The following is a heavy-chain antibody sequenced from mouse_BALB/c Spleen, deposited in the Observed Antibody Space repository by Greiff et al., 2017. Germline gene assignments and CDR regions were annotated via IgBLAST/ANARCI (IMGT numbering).Heavy chain of an antibody. CDR2: IWAGGST. J-gene: IGHJ1*01. CDR3: ARNSGSSYDWYFDV. CDR1: GYSFTSYG. D-gene: IGHD1-1*01. Sequence: VKLMESGPGLVAPSQSLSITCTVSGYSFTSYGVHWVRQPPGKGLEWLGVIWAGGSTNYNSALMSRLSISKDNSKSQVFLKMNSLQTDDTAMYYCARNSGSSYDWYFDVWGAGTTVTVSS. V-gene: IGHV2-9*02.